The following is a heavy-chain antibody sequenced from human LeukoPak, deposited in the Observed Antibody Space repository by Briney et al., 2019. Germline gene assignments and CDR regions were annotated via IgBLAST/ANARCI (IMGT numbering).Heavy chain of an antibody. CDR2: IFHSGST. J-gene: IGHJ2*01. CDR1: GGSISTSSYY. Sequence: SETLSLTCTISGGSISTSSYYWGWIRQPPGKGLEWIGSIFHSGSTYYNPSLKSRVTISVDTSKNQFSLNLSSVTAADTAVYYCARPATVTTSFWYFDLWGRGTLVTVSS. V-gene: IGHV4-39*01. D-gene: IGHD4-17*01. CDR3: ARPATVTTSFWYFDL.